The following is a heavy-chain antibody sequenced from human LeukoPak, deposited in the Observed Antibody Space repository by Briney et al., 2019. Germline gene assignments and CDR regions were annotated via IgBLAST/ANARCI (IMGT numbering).Heavy chain of an antibody. V-gene: IGHV4-39*01. J-gene: IGHJ4*02. D-gene: IGHD2/OR15-2a*01. CDR1: GGSISSSSYY. CDR3: ARHAHSFSYFPGALFDY. Sequence: SETLSLTCTVSGGSISSSSYYWGWIRQPPGKGLEWIGSIYYSGSTYYNPSLKSRVTISVDTSKNQFSLKLSSVTAADTAVYYCARHAHSFSYFPGALFDYWGQGTLVTVSS. CDR2: IYYSGST.